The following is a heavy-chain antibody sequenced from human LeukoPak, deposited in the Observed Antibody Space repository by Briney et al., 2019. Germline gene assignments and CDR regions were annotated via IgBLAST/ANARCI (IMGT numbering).Heavy chain of an antibody. CDR2: ISGSGGST. D-gene: IGHD3-9*01. J-gene: IGHJ4*02. CDR3: AKDMRFDWTPYYFDY. Sequence: GGSLRLSCAASGFTFSSYAMSWVRQAPGKGLEWVSVISGSGGSTYYADSVKGRLTISRDNSKNTLYLQMNSLRAEDTALYYCAKDMRFDWTPYYFDYWGQGTLVTVSS. CDR1: GFTFSSYA. V-gene: IGHV3-23*01.